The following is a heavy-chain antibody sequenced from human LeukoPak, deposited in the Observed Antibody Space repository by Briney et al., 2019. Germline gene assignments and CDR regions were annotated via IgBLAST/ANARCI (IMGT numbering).Heavy chain of an antibody. CDR3: STHIERIIAVKS. Sequence: PSETLSFTCTVSGGPISHYHRSCIRQPPGRGLEWIGFIYYSGSTNYNPSLKSRVTISVDTSKNQSSLKLSSVTSADTALYYLSTHIERIIAVKSWGQGTLVTVSS. J-gene: IGHJ5*02. CDR1: GGPISHYH. V-gene: IGHV4-59*08. D-gene: IGHD6-19*01. CDR2: IYYSGST.